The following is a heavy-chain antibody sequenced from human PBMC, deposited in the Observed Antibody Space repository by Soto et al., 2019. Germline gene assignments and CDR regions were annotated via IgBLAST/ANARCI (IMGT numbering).Heavy chain of an antibody. D-gene: IGHD3-3*01. Sequence: GASVKVSCKASGYTFTSYYMHWVRQAPGQGLEWMGIINPSGGSTSYAQKFQGRVTMTRDTSTSTVYMELSSLRSEDTAVYHCASDTNTYYDFWSGRRGGGYYYYMDVWGKGTTVTVSS. CDR3: ASDTNTYYDFWSGRRGGGYYYYMDV. CDR2: INPSGGST. J-gene: IGHJ6*03. CDR1: GYTFTSYY. V-gene: IGHV1-46*03.